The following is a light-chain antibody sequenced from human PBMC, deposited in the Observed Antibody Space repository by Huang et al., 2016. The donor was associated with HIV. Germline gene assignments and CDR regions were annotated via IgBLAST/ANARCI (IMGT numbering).Light chain of an antibody. CDR3: HQRAGWPL. CDR1: QTISSY. J-gene: IGKJ4*02. CDR2: DTT. V-gene: IGKV3-11*01. Sequence: EVVLTQSPATLSLSPGERATLSCRASQTISSYLAWYQHKPGQPPRRLIYDTTKRAPVIPARFSCSGSCTDFTLTISSLEPEDFAVYYCHQRAGWPLFGGGTKVEIK.